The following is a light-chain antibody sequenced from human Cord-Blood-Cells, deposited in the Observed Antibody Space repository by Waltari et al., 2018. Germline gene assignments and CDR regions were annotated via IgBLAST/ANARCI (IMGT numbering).Light chain of an antibody. Sequence: EIVLPHSPASLSLSQGERATLSRRANQSVSSFLAWYQQKPGQAPRLLIYDASNRATGIPARFSGSESGTDFTLTISSLEPEDFAVYYCQQLFTFGPGTKVDIK. J-gene: IGKJ3*01. CDR1: QSVSSF. CDR3: QQLFT. CDR2: DAS. V-gene: IGKV3-11*01.